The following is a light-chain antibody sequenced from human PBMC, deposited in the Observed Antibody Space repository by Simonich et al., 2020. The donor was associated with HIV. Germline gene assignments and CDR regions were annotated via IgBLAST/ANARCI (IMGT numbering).Light chain of an antibody. J-gene: IGKJ2*01. CDR3: QQYYITPYT. CDR2: WAS. Sequence: DIVMTQSPDSLAVSLGERATINCNSSQSVLYSSNNKNYLAWYQQKPDQPPKLLIYWASTRPSGVSNRFSGSGSGTDFTLTISSLQAEDVAVYYCQQYYITPYTFGQGTKLEI. V-gene: IGKV4-1*01. CDR1: QSVLYSSNNKNY.